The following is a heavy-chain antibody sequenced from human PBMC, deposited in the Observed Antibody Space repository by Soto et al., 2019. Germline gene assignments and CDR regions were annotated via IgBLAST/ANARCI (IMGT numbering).Heavy chain of an antibody. CDR2: ISSSSSYI. D-gene: IGHD2-2*01. J-gene: IGHJ6*02. CDR3: AKDMPPCGMDV. V-gene: IGHV3-21*01. Sequence: GGSLRLSCAASGFTFSSYSMNWVRQAPGKGLEWVSSISSSSSYIYYADSVKGRFTISRDNSKNTLYLQMNSLRAEDTAVYYCAKDMPPCGMDVWGQGTTVTVSS. CDR1: GFTFSSYS.